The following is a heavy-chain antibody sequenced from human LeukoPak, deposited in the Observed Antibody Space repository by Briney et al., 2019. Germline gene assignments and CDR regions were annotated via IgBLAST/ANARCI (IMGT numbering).Heavy chain of an antibody. CDR2: IHHSGST. Sequence: SETLSLTCTVSGDSISSGHYWDWIRQPPGRGLEWVGSIHHSGSTWYNPSLKSRVTISLDTSQTQISLRVTSVTAADTAVYYCARGTDYYDSSGWLDPWGQGTLVTVSS. V-gene: IGHV4-38-2*02. CDR3: ARGTDYYDSSGWLDP. J-gene: IGHJ5*02. D-gene: IGHD3-22*01. CDR1: GDSISSGHY.